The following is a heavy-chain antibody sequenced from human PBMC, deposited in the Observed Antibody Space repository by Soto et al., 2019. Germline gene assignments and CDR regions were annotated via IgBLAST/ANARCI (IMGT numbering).Heavy chain of an antibody. V-gene: IGHV4-39*07. CDR3: ARARQYYDCELDP. D-gene: IGHD3-16*01. CDR1: GGSIISSSYY. J-gene: IGHJ5*02. Sequence: SETLSLTCTVSGGSIISSSYYWGWIRQPPGKGLEWIGSIYYSGSTYYNPSLKSRVPISLDTSENQFSLKLTSVTAADTAIYYCARARQYYDCELDPWGQGTLVTVSS. CDR2: IYYSGST.